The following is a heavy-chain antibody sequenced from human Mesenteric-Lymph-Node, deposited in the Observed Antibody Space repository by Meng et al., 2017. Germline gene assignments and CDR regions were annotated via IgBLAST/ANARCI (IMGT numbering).Heavy chain of an antibody. J-gene: IGHJ4*02. CDR1: GDSISSGSYY. CDR2: LFYSGGT. V-gene: IGHV4-39*07. Sequence: SETLSLTCTVSGDSISSGSYYWGWIRQPPGKGLEWIGSLFYSGGTYYNPSLKSRVTLSLDTSRNQFSLQLSSVTAADTAVYYCARESRLLLNYWGQGTLVTVSS. D-gene: IGHD3-22*01. CDR3: ARESRLLLNY.